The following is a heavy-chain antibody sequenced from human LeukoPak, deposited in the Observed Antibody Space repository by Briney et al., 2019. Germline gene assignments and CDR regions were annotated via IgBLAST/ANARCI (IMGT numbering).Heavy chain of an antibody. CDR3: AKWDYDSGWGIVKD. J-gene: IGHJ4*02. D-gene: IGHD3-16*01. CDR1: GGSISSHY. CDR2: IYYTGNT. Sequence: PSETLSLTCSVSGGSISSHYWSWVRQPPGKGLEWIGDIYYTGNTNYNPSLESRVTISIDTSKSQFSLKLTSVTAADTAVYYCAKWDYDSGWGIVKDWGQGTLVTVSS. V-gene: IGHV4-59*11.